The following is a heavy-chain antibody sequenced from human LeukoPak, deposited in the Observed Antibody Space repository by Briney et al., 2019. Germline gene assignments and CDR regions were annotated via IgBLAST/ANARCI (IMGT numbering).Heavy chain of an antibody. Sequence: KPSETLSLTCTVSGGSISSYYWSWIRQPPGKGLEWIGYIYDSGSTNYNPSLKSRVTISVDTSKNQFSLKLSSVTAADTAVYYCARAKYDILTGPDAFDIWGQGTMVTVSS. V-gene: IGHV4-59*01. J-gene: IGHJ3*02. CDR2: IYDSGST. D-gene: IGHD3-9*01. CDR1: GGSISSYY. CDR3: ARAKYDILTGPDAFDI.